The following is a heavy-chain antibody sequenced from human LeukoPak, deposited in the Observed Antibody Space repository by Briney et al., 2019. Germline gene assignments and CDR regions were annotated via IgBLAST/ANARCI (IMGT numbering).Heavy chain of an antibody. D-gene: IGHD3-10*01. V-gene: IGHV2-5*02. CDR1: GFSLNTTGVG. J-gene: IGHJ4*02. CDR2: IYWDDDK. CDR3: AYTQESPFDY. Sequence: SGPTLVNPTQTLTLTCTFSGFSLNTTGVGVAWIRQPPAKALEWLALIYWDDDKRYSPSLKSRLTITKDTSKNQVVLTMTNMDPVDTATYFCAYTQESPFDYWGQGTLVTVSS.